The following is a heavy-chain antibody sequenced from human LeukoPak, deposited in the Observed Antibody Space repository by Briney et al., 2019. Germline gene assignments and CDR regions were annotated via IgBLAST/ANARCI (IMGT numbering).Heavy chain of an antibody. J-gene: IGHJ4*02. CDR1: GFTFSGYA. D-gene: IGHD3-22*01. V-gene: IGHV3-23*01. CDR2: ISGSGASI. Sequence: PGGSLRLSCEASGFTFSGYAMTWVRQAPGKGLEWVSGISGSGASIKYADSVKGRFTISRDNSKNTLYLQMNSLRAEDTAVYYCAREKTYYYDSSGYYIDYWGQGTLVTVSS. CDR3: AREKTYYYDSSGYYIDY.